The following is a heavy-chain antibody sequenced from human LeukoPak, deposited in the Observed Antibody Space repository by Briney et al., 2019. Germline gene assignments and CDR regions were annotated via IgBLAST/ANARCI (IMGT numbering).Heavy chain of an antibody. CDR1: GFTFSSYA. Sequence: GGSLRLSCAASGFTFSSYAMSWVRQAPGKGLEWVAVISYDGSNKYYADSVKGRFTISRDNSKNTLYLQMNSLRAEDTAVYYCARDLDCSGGSCYHYYYGMDVWGQGTTVTVSS. CDR2: ISYDGSNK. J-gene: IGHJ6*02. D-gene: IGHD2-15*01. V-gene: IGHV3-30-3*01. CDR3: ARDLDCSGGSCYHYYYGMDV.